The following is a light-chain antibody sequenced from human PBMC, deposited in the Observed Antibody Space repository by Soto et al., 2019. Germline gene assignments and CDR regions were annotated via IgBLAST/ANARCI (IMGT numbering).Light chain of an antibody. Sequence: DIQMTQSPSTLPASVGDRVTITCRASQTISSWLAWYQQKPGKAPDLLIYDASRLAGGVPSRFSGSGSGTDFTLTISRLEPEDFAVYYCHQYVSSWTFGQGTKVDIK. CDR1: QTISSW. CDR3: HQYVSSWT. CDR2: DAS. V-gene: IGKV1-5*01. J-gene: IGKJ1*01.